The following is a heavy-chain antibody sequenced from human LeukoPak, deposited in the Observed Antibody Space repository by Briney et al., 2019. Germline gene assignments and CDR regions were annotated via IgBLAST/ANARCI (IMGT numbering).Heavy chain of an antibody. J-gene: IGHJ6*02. CDR1: GFTFSSYG. V-gene: IGHV1-46*01. D-gene: IGHD6-19*01. CDR3: AREGSIAVAGMDV. CDR2: INPSGGST. Sequence: PGRSLRLSCAASGFTFSSYGMHWVRQAPGQGLEWMGIINPSGGSTSYAQKFQGRVTMTRDTSTSTVYMELSSLRSEDTAVYYCAREGSIAVAGMDVWGQGTTVTVSS.